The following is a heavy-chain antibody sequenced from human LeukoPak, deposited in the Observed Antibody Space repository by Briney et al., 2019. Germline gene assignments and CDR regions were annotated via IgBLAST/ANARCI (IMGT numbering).Heavy chain of an antibody. CDR1: DDSITMYY. CDR2: VDHTGST. Sequence: PSETLSLTCTVSDDSITMYYWTWIRQPPGKGMEWIGYVDHTGSTKFNPSLNGRVSISRDTSNNFFSLRLRSVTAADTAVYFCARGRVSSSTWYSTYYYFFYMDFWGKGTTVTVSS. J-gene: IGHJ6*03. CDR3: ARGRVSSSTWYSTYYYFFYMDF. D-gene: IGHD4-11*01. V-gene: IGHV4-59*01.